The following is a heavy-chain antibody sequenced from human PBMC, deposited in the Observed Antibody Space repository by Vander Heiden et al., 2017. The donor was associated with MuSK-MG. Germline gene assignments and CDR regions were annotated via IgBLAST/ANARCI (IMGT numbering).Heavy chain of an antibody. V-gene: IGHV3-23*01. CDR3: AKASYYYDSSGYPNDAFDI. CDR2: ISGSGGST. CDR1: GFTFSSYA. Sequence: EVQLLESGGGLVQPGGSLRLSCAASGFTFSSYAMSWVRQAPGKGLEWVSAISGSGGSTYYADSVKGRFTISRDNSKNTLYLQMNSLRAEDTAVYYCAKASYYYDSSGYPNDAFDIWGQGTMVTVSS. D-gene: IGHD3-22*01. J-gene: IGHJ3*02.